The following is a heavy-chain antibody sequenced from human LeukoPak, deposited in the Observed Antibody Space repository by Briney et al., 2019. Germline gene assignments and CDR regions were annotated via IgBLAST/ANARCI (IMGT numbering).Heavy chain of an antibody. CDR2: VNSDGAGT. CDR1: KFTLSGYW. D-gene: IGHD1-14*01. V-gene: IGHV3-74*03. CDR3: ARSRPPHYHQNYMDG. Sequence: GGSLRLSCAASKFTLSGYWIHWVRQASGKGLVWVSRVNSDGAGTTYADFVKGRFTISRDDARHIVYLQMNSMTAEDTAVYYFARSRPPHYHQNYMDGWGKGTTVTVSS. J-gene: IGHJ6*03.